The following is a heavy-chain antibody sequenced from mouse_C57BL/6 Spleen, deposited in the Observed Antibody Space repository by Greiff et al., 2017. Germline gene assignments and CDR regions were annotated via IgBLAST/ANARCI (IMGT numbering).Heavy chain of an antibody. CDR2: IDPSDSYT. CDR3: ARWVYYYGSSYGDY. D-gene: IGHD1-1*01. CDR1: GYTFTSYW. J-gene: IGHJ2*01. V-gene: IGHV1-59*01. Sequence: VQLQQPGAELVRPGTSVKLSCKASGYTFTSYWMHWVKQRPGQGLEWIGVIDPSDSYTNYNQKFKGKATLTVDTSSSTAYMQLSSLTSEDSAVYYCARWVYYYGSSYGDYWGQGTTLTVSS.